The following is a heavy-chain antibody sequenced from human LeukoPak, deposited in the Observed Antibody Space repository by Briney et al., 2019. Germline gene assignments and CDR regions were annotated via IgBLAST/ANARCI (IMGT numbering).Heavy chain of an antibody. V-gene: IGHV3-30-3*01. CDR1: GFTFSGNA. Sequence: GGSLRLSCAASGFTFSGNAMHWVRQAPGKGLEWVAVISNNGNNKHHADTVKGRFTISRDNSKNTLYLQMNSLRVEDTAVYYCARDRTRGAADYYFDYWGQGTLITVSS. J-gene: IGHJ4*02. CDR3: ARDRTRGAADYYFDY. D-gene: IGHD6-13*01. CDR2: ISNNGNNK.